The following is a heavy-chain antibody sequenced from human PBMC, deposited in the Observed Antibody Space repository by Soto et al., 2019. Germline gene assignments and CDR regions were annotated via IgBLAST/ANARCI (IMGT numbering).Heavy chain of an antibody. CDR2: IYPADSDT. J-gene: IGHJ4*02. CDR3: Y. CDR1: GYSFANYW. V-gene: IGHV5-51*01. D-gene: IGHD1-7*01. Sequence: PGESLKISSKGSGYSFANYWLGWVRQMPGKGLGWMGIIYPADSDTRYSPSFHGQVTISADKSITAADTAVYYCASRDPGTSVDYWGQGTLVTVSS.